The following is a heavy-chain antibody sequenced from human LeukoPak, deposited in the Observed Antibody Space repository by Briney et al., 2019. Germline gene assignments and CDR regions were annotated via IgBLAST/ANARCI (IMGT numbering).Heavy chain of an antibody. V-gene: IGHV3-23*01. CDR1: GFTFSSYA. CDR2: ISGSGGST. CDR3: AKEEPGIAVAGYDY. Sequence: GGSLRLSCAASGFTFSSYAMSWVRQAPGKGLEGGSAISGSGGSTYYADAVKGRFTISRDNSKNRLYLQMNSLRAEDTAVYYCAKEEPGIAVAGYDYWGQGPLVTVSS. J-gene: IGHJ4*02. D-gene: IGHD6-19*01.